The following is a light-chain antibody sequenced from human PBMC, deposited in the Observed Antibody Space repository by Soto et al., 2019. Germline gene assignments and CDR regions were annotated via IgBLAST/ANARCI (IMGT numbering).Light chain of an antibody. CDR2: DVS. Sequence: QLVLTQPASVSGSPGQSITISCTGTSSDVGSYDSVSWYQQHPGKVPKLLIYDVSNWPSGVSYRFSGSKSGNTASLTISGLQAEDEADYYCSSYTSSSTLYVFGTGTKVTVL. CDR3: SSYTSSSTLYV. J-gene: IGLJ1*01. CDR1: SSDVGSYDS. V-gene: IGLV2-14*01.